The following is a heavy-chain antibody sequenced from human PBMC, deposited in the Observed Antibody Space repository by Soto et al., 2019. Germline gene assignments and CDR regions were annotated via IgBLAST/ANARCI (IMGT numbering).Heavy chain of an antibody. CDR1: GFTFSSYA. V-gene: IGHV3-23*01. CDR3: ATMTTVTTGRGY. CDR2: ISGSGGST. D-gene: IGHD4-17*01. Sequence: GGSLRLSCAASGFTFSSYAMSWVRQAPGKGLEWVSAISGSGGSTYYADSVKGRFTISRDNSKNTLYLQMNSLRAEDTAVYYCATMTTVTTGRGYWGQGTLVTVSS. J-gene: IGHJ4*02.